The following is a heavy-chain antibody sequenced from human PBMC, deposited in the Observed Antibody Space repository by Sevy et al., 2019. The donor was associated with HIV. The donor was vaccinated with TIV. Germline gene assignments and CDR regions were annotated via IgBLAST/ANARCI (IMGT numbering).Heavy chain of an antibody. Sequence: GGSLRLSCAASGFTVDRYAMHWVRQVAGKGLEWVSTISGSGYATYYADSVKGRFIISRDTSRNTLYLQMNSLRVEDSAVYFCAKDRVTVFGVVVTFDSWGQGTLVTVSS. D-gene: IGHD3-3*01. CDR1: GFTVDRYA. CDR3: AKDRVTVFGVVVTFDS. V-gene: IGHV3-23*01. J-gene: IGHJ4*02. CDR2: ISGSGYAT.